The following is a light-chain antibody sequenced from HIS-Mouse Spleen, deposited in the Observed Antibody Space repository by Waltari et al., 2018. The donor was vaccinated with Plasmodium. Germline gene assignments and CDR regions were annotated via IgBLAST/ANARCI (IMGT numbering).Light chain of an antibody. J-gene: IGLJ2*01. CDR1: SSDVGGYNY. V-gene: IGLV2-8*01. CDR2: EGS. Sequence: QSALTQPPSASGSPGQSVTIPCTGTSSDVGGYNYASWYQQHPGKAPKLMIYEGSKRPSGVPDRFSGSKSGNTASLTVSGLQAEDEADYYCSSYAGSNNLVFGGGTKLTVL. CDR3: SSYAGSNNLV.